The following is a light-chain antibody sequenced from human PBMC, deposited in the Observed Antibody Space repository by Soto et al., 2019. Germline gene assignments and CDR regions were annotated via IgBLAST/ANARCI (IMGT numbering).Light chain of an antibody. CDR1: QSVSSSY. CDR2: GAS. J-gene: IGKJ1*01. V-gene: IGKV3-20*01. CDR3: HQYGSSPRT. Sequence: EIVWTQSPCTLSLSPGERATLSCRSSQSVSSSYLAWYKQKPGQAPRLVSYGASSRATGIPDRFSGSGSGTDFTLTISRLQPEDFEVYYCHQYGSSPRTFGQGTKVDIK.